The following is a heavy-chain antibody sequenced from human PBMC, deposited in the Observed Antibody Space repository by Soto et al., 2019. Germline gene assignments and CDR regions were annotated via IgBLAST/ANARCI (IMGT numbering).Heavy chain of an antibody. J-gene: IGHJ5*02. V-gene: IGHV1-3*01. CDR3: ARETWGSGSRWLDP. CDR2: INVGNGNT. Sequence: ASVKVSFKASGYTYISYSMHWVRQAPGQRLEWMGWINVGNGNTKYSQNFQGRVTINQDTSASTAYMELSSLTSEDTAVYYCARETWGSGSRWLDPWGQGTLVTVSS. CDR1: GYTYISYS. D-gene: IGHD6-19*01.